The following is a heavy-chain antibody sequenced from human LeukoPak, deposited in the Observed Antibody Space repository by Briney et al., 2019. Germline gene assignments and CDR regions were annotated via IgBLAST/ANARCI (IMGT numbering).Heavy chain of an antibody. D-gene: IGHD3-22*01. V-gene: IGHV4-34*01. CDR1: GGSSSGYY. CDR2: INHSGST. Sequence: SETLSLTCAVYGGSSSGYYWSWFRQPPGKGLEWIGEINHSGSTNYNPSLKSRVTISVDTSKNQFSLKLSSVTAADTAVYYCARGRGYYDSSGYYYRPLFDYWGQGTLVTVSS. CDR3: ARGRGYYDSSGYYYRPLFDY. J-gene: IGHJ4*02.